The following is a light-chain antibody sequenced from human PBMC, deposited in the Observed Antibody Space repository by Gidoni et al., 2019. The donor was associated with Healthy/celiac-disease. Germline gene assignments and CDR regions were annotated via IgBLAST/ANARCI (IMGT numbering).Light chain of an antibody. Sequence: EIVLTQSPATLSLSPGERATLSCRASQSVSSYLAWYQQKPGQAPRLLIYDASSGSGTDFTLTISSLGPEDFAVYYCQQRSNWPLTFGGGTKVEIK. V-gene: IGKV3-11*01. CDR2: DAS. CDR1: QSVSSY. CDR3: QQRSNWPLT. J-gene: IGKJ4*01.